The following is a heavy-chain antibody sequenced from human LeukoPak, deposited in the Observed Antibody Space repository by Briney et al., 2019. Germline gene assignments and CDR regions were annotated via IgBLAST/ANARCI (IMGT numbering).Heavy chain of an antibody. Sequence: PGGSLRLSCAASGFTFSDYSMNWVRQAPGKGPEWVSYISSSGSTIYYADSVKGRFTISRDNAKNSLYLQMNSLRAEDTAVYYCARGGLYYDSSGYYQFDYWGQGTLVTVSS. CDR1: GFTFSDYS. V-gene: IGHV3-48*04. CDR2: ISSSGSTI. CDR3: ARGGLYYDSSGYYQFDY. D-gene: IGHD3-22*01. J-gene: IGHJ4*02.